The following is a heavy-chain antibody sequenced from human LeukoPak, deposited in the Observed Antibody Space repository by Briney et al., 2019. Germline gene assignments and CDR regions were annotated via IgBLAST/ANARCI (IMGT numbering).Heavy chain of an antibody. CDR2: INWNGGST. D-gene: IGHD4-17*01. Sequence: GGSLRLSCAASGFTFDDYGMSWVRQAPGKGLEWVSGINWNGGSTGYADSVKGRFTISRDNAKNSLYLQMNSLRAEDTALYYCARYGDYYYYYGMDVWGQGTMVTVSS. J-gene: IGHJ6*02. CDR3: ARYGDYYYYYGMDV. CDR1: GFTFDDYG. V-gene: IGHV3-20*04.